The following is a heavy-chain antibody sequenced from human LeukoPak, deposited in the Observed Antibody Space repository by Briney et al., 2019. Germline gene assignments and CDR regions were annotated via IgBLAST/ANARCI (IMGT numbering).Heavy chain of an antibody. Sequence: SETLSLTCTVSGGSISSSSYYWGWIRQSPGKGLEWLGEMNQSGTPKYNPSLKSRVTISMDTSKRQSSLSLSSVTAADTAVYYCARVPRGYNNLYQYYYLDVWGQGTTVTVSS. CDR2: MNQSGTP. J-gene: IGHJ6*03. D-gene: IGHD5-18*01. V-gene: IGHV4-39*01. CDR3: ARVPRGYNNLYQYYYLDV. CDR1: GGSISSSSYY.